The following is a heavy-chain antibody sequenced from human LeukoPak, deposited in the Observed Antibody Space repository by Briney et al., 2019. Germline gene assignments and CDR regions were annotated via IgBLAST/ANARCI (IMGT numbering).Heavy chain of an antibody. D-gene: IGHD3-10*01. V-gene: IGHV1-18*01. J-gene: IGHJ6*02. CDR2: ISAYNGNT. CDR3: AREYYGSGSFKRVDV. Sequence: GASVKVSCKASGYTFTSYGISWVRQAPGQGLEWMGWISAYNGNTNYAQKLQGRVTMTTDTSTSTAYMELRSLRSDDTAVYYCAREYYGSGSFKRVDVWGQGTTVTVTS. CDR1: GYTFTSYG.